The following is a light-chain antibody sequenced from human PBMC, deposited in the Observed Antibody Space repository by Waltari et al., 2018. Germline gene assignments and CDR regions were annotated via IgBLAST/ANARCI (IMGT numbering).Light chain of an antibody. CDR3: QQYDTYPWT. Sequence: CRASQNIKIWLTWNQQKPGKAPNRRIYKASSLQSGVPARFSGSGSGTEFALTINSLQPDDFATYYCQQYDTYPWTFGHGTKVEIK. CDR1: QNIKIW. J-gene: IGKJ1*01. CDR2: KAS. V-gene: IGKV1-5*03.